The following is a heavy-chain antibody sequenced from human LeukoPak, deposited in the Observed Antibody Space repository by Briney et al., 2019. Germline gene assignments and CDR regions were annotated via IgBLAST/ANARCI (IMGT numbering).Heavy chain of an antibody. D-gene: IGHD3-22*01. Sequence: PGGSLRLSCAASGFTFSSSGMHWVRQAPGKGLEWVAVISNDESNKYYADSVKGRFTISRGNSKNTLYLQMNSLRAEDTAVYYCARAPFRDSGYYSNWGQGTLVTVSS. CDR1: GFTFSSSG. V-gene: IGHV3-30*03. CDR3: ARAPFRDSGYYSN. J-gene: IGHJ4*02. CDR2: ISNDESNK.